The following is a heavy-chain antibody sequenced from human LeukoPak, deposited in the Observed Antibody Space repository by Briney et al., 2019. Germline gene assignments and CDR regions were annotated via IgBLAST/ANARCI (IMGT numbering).Heavy chain of an antibody. V-gene: IGHV3-73*01. J-gene: IGHJ6*03. Sequence: GGSLRLSCAASGFTFSGSAMHWVCQASGKGLEWVGRIRSKANSYATAYAASVKGRFTISRDDSKNTAYLQMNSLKTEGTAVYYCTGQYYYDSSGYYRKASAYYYYMDVWGKGTAVTVSS. CDR1: GFTFSGSA. CDR3: TGQYYYDSSGYYRKASAYYYYMDV. CDR2: IRSKANSYAT. D-gene: IGHD3-22*01.